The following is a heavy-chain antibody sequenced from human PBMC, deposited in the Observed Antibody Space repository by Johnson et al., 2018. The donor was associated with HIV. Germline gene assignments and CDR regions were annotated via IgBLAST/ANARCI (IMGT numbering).Heavy chain of an antibody. CDR3: ARDPSTAAADSKDALDI. V-gene: IGHV3-20*04. J-gene: IGHJ3*02. Sequence: EVQLVESGGGVVQPGRSLRISCAASGFTFDDYGMSWVCQAPGKGLEWVSGITWNGGSTGYAASVKGRFTISRDNAKNSLYLQMNSLRAEDTALYYCARDPSTAAADSKDALDIWGQGTMVTVSS. CDR2: ITWNGGST. CDR1: GFTFDDYG. D-gene: IGHD6-13*01.